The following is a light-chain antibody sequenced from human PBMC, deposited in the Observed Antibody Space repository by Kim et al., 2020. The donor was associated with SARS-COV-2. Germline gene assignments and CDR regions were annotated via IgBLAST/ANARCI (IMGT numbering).Light chain of an antibody. CDR1: QSVDTSY. V-gene: IGKV3-20*01. CDR3: QQYGSSPPFT. J-gene: IGKJ3*01. Sequence: EVVLTQSPGTLSLSPGERATLSCRASQSVDTSYLAWYQQKPGQAPRLLIYGASSRATAIPDRFSGSGSGTDFTLTISRLDPEDFAVYYCQQYGSSPPFTFGPGTQVDIK. CDR2: GAS.